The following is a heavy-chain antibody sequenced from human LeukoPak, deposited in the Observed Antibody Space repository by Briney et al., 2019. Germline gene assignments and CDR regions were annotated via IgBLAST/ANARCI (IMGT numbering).Heavy chain of an antibody. CDR1: GGSFSGYY. J-gene: IGHJ4*02. Sequence: SETLSLTCAVYGGSFSGYYWSWIRQPPGKGLEWIGEINHSGSTNYNPSLKSRVTISVDTSKNQFSLKLSSVTAADTAVYYCARGVPTHIYYFDYWGQGTLVTVSS. CDR2: INHSGST. V-gene: IGHV4-34*01. D-gene: IGHD2-21*01. CDR3: ARGVPTHIYYFDY.